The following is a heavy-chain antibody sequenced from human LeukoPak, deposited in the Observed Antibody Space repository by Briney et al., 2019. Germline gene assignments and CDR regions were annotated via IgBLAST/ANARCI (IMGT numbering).Heavy chain of an antibody. Sequence: PGGSLRLSCAASGFTFSSYAMSWVRQAPGKGLEWVSAISGSGGSTYYADSVKGRFTISRDNAKNSLYLQMNNLRTEDTALYYCTKGRLSSSWYSHLDSWGQGTLVTVSS. D-gene: IGHD6-13*01. V-gene: IGHV3-23*01. J-gene: IGHJ4*02. CDR3: TKGRLSSSWYSHLDS. CDR2: ISGSGGST. CDR1: GFTFSSYA.